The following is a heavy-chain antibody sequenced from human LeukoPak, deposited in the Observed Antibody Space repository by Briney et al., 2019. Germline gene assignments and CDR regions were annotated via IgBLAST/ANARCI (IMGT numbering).Heavy chain of an antibody. CDR2: ISSSSSYM. CDR3: ARDGVAAAGPGDFDY. CDR1: GFTFSSYS. D-gene: IGHD6-13*01. J-gene: IGHJ4*02. Sequence: GGSLRLSCAASGFTFSSYSMNWVRQAPGKGLEWVSSISSSSSYMYYADSVKGRFTISRDNAKNSLYLQMNSLRAEDTAVYYCARDGVAAAGPGDFDYWGQGTLVTVSS. V-gene: IGHV3-21*01.